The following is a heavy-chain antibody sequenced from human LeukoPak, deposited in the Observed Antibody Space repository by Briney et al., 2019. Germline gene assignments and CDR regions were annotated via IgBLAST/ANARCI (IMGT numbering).Heavy chain of an antibody. CDR1: GYSFTTYW. Sequence: GGSLKISCKGSGYSFTTYWIGWVRQMPGKGLEWMGIIYPGDSDTRYSPSFQGQVTISADKSISTAYLQWSSLRASDTAMYYCATRITASAAFDIWGQGTMVTVSS. J-gene: IGHJ3*02. D-gene: IGHD1-20*01. CDR3: ATRITASAAFDI. CDR2: IYPGDSDT. V-gene: IGHV5-51*01.